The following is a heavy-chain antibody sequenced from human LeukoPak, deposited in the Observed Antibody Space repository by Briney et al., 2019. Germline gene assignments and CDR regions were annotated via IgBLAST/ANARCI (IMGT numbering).Heavy chain of an antibody. D-gene: IGHD4-11*01. Sequence: GGSLRLSCAASGFTFSSYGMHWVRQAPGKGLEWVAVISYDGSNKYYADSVKGRFTISRDNSKNTLYLQMNSLRAEDTAVYYCARGSYTVTPKYAGLIFDYWGQGTLVTVSS. CDR2: ISYDGSNK. CDR1: GFTFSSYG. CDR3: ARGSYTVTPKYAGLIFDY. V-gene: IGHV3-30*03. J-gene: IGHJ4*02.